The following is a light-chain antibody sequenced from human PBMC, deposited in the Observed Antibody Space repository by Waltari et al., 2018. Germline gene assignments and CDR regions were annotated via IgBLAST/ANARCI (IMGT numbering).Light chain of an antibody. CDR1: HSVDWY. CDR3: QQRRSWPLT. J-gene: IGKJ4*01. Sequence: EIVLTQSPATLSLSPGERATLSCRASHSVDWYLAWYQQRPGQPPRLLIYVTSNRAPGIPARFSGSGSDTDFTLTISSLEPEDFAVYYCQQRRSWPLTFGGGTKVEIE. CDR2: VTS. V-gene: IGKV3-11*01.